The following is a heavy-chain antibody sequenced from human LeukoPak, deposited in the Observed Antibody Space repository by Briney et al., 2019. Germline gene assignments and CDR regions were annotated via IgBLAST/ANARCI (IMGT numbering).Heavy chain of an antibody. CDR1: GDSVSSNY. Sequence: SETLSLTCAVSGDSVSSNYWSWIRQPPGRGLEWIGYIYYSGNTNYNPSLKSRVTISLDTSKNQFSLKVSSVTAADTAVYYCARGRAFDPWGQGTLVTVSS. CDR3: ARGRAFDP. CDR2: IYYSGNT. V-gene: IGHV4-59*02. J-gene: IGHJ5*02.